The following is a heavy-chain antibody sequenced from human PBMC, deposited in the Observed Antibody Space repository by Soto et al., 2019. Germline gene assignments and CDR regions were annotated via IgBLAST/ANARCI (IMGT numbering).Heavy chain of an antibody. D-gene: IGHD5-12*01. CDR2: ISSSSSRI. J-gene: IGHJ5*02. CDR3: ARRESARGIDSNWFDP. CDR1: GFTFSNYD. Sequence: GGSLRLSCAASGFTFSNYDMNWVRQAPGKGLEWVSFISSSSSRIYYADSVKGRFTISRDNAKNSLYLQMNSLRDEDTAVYYCARRESARGIDSNWFDPWGQGTLVTVSS. V-gene: IGHV3-48*02.